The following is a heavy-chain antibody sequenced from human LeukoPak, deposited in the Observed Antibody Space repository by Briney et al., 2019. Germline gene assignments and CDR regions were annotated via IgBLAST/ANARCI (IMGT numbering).Heavy chain of an antibody. J-gene: IGHJ4*02. CDR2: ISGSAYST. CDR3: AKETVAAPPIDY. V-gene: IGHV3-23*01. Sequence: GGSLRLSCAASGFTFSSYAMSWVRQAPGKGLEWVSAISGSAYSTYYADSVKGRLTISRDNSKNTLYLQMNSLRAEDTAVYYCAKETVAAPPIDYWGQGTLVTVSS. D-gene: IGHD6-19*01. CDR1: GFTFSSYA.